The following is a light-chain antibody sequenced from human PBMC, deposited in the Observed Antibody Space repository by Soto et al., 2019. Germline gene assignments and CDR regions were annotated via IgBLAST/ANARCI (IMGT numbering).Light chain of an antibody. V-gene: IGLV2-8*01. CDR1: KDDIGVYDF. J-gene: IGLJ1*01. CDR3: KSYAGSNTYV. CDR2: EVV. Sequence: QSALTQPPSASGSPGQSVTISCTGTKDDIGVYDFVSWYQHPPGKAPRLIIYEVVQRPSGVPDRFSGSKSGNTASLTVSGLQAADEGDYFCKSYAGSNTYVFGSGTKVTVL.